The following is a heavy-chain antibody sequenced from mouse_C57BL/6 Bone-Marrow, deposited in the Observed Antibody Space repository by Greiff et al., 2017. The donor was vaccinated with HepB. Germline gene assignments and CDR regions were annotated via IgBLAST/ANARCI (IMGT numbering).Heavy chain of an antibody. V-gene: IGHV1-64*01. CDR2: IHPNSGST. CDR3: ARGWLLPYYAMDY. J-gene: IGHJ4*01. CDR1: GYTFTSYW. Sequence: QVQLQQPGAELVKPGASVKLSYKASGYTFTSYWMHWVKQRPGQGLEWIGMIHPNSGSTNYNEKFKSKATLTVDKSSSTAYMQLSSLTSEDSAVYYCARGWLLPYYAMDYWGQGTSVTVSS. D-gene: IGHD2-3*01.